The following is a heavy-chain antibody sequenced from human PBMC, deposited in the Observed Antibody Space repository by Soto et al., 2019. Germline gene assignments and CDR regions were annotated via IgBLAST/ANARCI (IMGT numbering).Heavy chain of an antibody. CDR3: ARQGRYYYDSSGYYYFDY. CDR2: IYYRGST. V-gene: IGHV4-59*08. J-gene: IGHJ4*02. CDR1: GGSISSYY. D-gene: IGHD3-22*01. Sequence: SETLSLTCTVSGGSISSYYWSWIRQPPGKGLEWIGYIYYRGSTNYNPSLKSRVTISVDTSKNQFSLKLSSVTAADTAVYYCARQGRYYYDSSGYYYFDYWGQGTLVTVSS.